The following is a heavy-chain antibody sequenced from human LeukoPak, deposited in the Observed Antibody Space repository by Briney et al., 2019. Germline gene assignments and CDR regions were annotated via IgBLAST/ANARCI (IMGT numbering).Heavy chain of an antibody. V-gene: IGHV4-59*08. J-gene: IGHJ6*02. CDR1: GGSISSYY. D-gene: IGHD3-10*01. CDR3: ARSYYYGSGSYGMDV. CDR2: IYYSGST. Sequence: SETLSLTCTVSGGSISSYYWSWIRQPPGKGLEWIGYIYYSGSTNYNPSLKSRVTISVDTSKDQFSLKLSSVTAADTAVYYCARSYYYGSGSYGMDVWGQGTTVTVSS.